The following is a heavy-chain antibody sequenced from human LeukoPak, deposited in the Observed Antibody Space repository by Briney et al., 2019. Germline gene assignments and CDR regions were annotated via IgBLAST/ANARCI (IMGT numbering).Heavy chain of an antibody. CDR3: ASSLGHIVVVTVFDY. V-gene: IGHV3-11*01. J-gene: IGHJ4*02. CDR2: ISSSGDTI. Sequence: GGSLRLSCAASGFTFSDYYMNWIRPAPGKGLEWVSYISSSGDTIYYADSVKGRFTISRDNAKNSLYLQMNSLRAEDTAVYYCASSLGHIVVVTVFDYWGQGTLVTVSS. D-gene: IGHD2-21*02. CDR1: GFTFSDYY.